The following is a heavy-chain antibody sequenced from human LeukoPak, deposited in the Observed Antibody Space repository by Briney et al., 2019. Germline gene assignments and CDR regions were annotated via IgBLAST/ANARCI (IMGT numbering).Heavy chain of an antibody. J-gene: IGHJ4*02. D-gene: IGHD2-15*01. CDR2: IYHSGAT. V-gene: IGHV4-4*02. CDR3: ARAFLVGYSPEEYFFDY. Sequence: SGTLSLTCTVSGGSISSSNWWGWVRQPPGKGLECIGEIYHSGATNYNPSLKSRVTISVDKSMNHFSLKLNSVTAADTAVYYCARAFLVGYSPEEYFFDYWGQETLVTVSS. CDR1: GGSISSSNW.